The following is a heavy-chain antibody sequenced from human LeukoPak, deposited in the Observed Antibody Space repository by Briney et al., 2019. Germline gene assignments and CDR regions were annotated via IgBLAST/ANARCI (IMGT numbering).Heavy chain of an antibody. CDR3: ATLQIQWLVVTPFDY. CDR1: GYTFTGYY. Sequence: ASVKVSCKASGYTFTGYYMHWVRQAPGQGLEWMGWINPNSGGTNYAQKFQGRVTMTRDTSISTVYMELSRLRSDDTAVYYCATLQIQWLVVTPFDYWGQGTLVTVSS. CDR2: INPNSGGT. D-gene: IGHD6-19*01. J-gene: IGHJ4*02. V-gene: IGHV1-2*02.